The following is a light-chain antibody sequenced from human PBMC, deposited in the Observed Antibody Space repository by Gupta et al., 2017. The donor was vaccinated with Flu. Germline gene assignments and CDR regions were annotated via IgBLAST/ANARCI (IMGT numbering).Light chain of an antibody. V-gene: IGKV1-12*01. CDR1: QGISNW. J-gene: IGKJ3*01. CDR3: QQGNSVPPFT. CDR2: AAS. Sequence: DIQMTQSPSSVSASVGDRVTITCRASQGISNWLAWYQQKPGKAPKLLIYAASNLQSGVPSRFSGSGYGTDFTLTISSRQPEDFATYYCQQGNSVPPFTFGHGTKVDIK.